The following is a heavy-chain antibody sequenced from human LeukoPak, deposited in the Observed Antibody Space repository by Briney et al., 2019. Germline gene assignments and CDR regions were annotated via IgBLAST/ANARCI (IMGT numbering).Heavy chain of an antibody. D-gene: IGHD3-22*01. CDR3: AREVQYNYYDTSGGFDY. Sequence: PGGSLRLSCAASGFTFSSYGMHWVRQAPGKGLEWVAVISYDGSKKYYADSVKGRFTISRDNSKNTLYLQMNSLRAEDTAVYYCAREVQYNYYDTSGGFDYWGQGTLVTVSS. CDR2: ISYDGSKK. CDR1: GFTFSSYG. V-gene: IGHV3-30*03. J-gene: IGHJ4*02.